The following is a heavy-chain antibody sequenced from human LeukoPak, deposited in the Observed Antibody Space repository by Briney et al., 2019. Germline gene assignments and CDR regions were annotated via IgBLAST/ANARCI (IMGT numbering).Heavy chain of an antibody. V-gene: IGHV1-18*01. CDR1: GYTFTNYN. D-gene: IGHD1-7*01. Sequence: GTSVTVSCKASGYTFTNYNINWVRQAPGQGLEWMGWISAYNGNTNYAQKLQGRVTMTTDTSTSTAFMYLRGLRSDDTAVYYCARDNWNYGWFDPWGQGTLVTVSS. CDR2: ISAYNGNT. J-gene: IGHJ5*02. CDR3: ARDNWNYGWFDP.